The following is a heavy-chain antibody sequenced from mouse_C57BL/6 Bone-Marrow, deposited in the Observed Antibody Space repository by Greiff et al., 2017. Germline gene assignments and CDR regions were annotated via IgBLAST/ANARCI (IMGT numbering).Heavy chain of an antibody. D-gene: IGHD2-5*01. V-gene: IGHV5-6*01. CDR2: ISSGGSYT. J-gene: IGHJ3*01. CDR1: GFTFSSYG. Sequence: EVQVVESGGDLVKPGGSLKLSCAASGFTFSSYGMSWVRQTPDKRLEWVATISSGGSYTYYPDSVKGRFTISRDNAKNTLYLQMSSLKSEDTAMYYCARPAYYSNYERFAYWGQGTLVTVSA. CDR3: ARPAYYSNYERFAY.